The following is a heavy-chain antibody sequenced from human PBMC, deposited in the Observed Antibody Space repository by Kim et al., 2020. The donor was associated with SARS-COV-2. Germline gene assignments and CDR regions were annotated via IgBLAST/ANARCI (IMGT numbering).Heavy chain of an antibody. CDR1: GFSFSDYH. D-gene: IGHD1-1*01. J-gene: IGHJ3*01. CDR2: INPTSSFT. CDR3: AKEIFTGSGGSFDV. Sequence: GGSLRLSCAASGFSFSDYHMCWIRQAPGKGLEWVSHINPTSSFTKYADSVKGRFTISRDNAKNSLDLQMYSLSAEDTAVYYCAKEIFTGSGGSFDVWGLGTMVTVSS. V-gene: IGHV3-11*05.